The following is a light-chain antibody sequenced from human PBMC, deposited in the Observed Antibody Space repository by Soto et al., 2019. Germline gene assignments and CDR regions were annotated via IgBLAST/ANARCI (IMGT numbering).Light chain of an antibody. Sequence: EIVLTQSPATLSLSPGERATLSCRASQSVSSYLAWNQQKPGQAPRLLIYDASSRATGIPARFSGSGSGTDFTLTISSLEPEDFAVYYCQQRSNWPLTFGAGTKVEIK. CDR1: QSVSSY. CDR3: QQRSNWPLT. J-gene: IGKJ4*01. V-gene: IGKV3-11*01. CDR2: DAS.